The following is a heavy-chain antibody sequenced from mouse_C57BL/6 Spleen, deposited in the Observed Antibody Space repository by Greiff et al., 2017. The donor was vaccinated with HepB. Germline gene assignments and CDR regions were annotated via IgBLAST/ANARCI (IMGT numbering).Heavy chain of an antibody. J-gene: IGHJ1*03. CDR3: ARGQLRLRGYFDV. Sequence: QVQLQQPGAELVRPGTSVKLSCKASGYTFTSYWMHWVKQRPGQGLEWIGVIDPSDSYTNYNQKFKGKATLTVDTSSSTAYMQLSSLTSEDSAVYYWARGQLRLRGYFDVWGTGTTVTVSS. V-gene: IGHV1-59*01. CDR2: IDPSDSYT. D-gene: IGHD3-2*02. CDR1: GYTFTSYW.